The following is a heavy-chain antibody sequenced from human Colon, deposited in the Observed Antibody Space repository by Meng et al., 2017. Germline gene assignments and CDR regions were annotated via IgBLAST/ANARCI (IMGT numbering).Heavy chain of an antibody. CDR2: INPNSGGT. J-gene: IGHJ4*02. CDR3: ARDYDILTGYYASDY. D-gene: IGHD3-9*01. V-gene: IGHV1-2*02. CDR1: GYTFTGYY. Sequence: ASVKVSCKASGYTFTGYYMHWVRQAPGQGLEWMGWINPNSGGTNYAQKFQGRVTMTRDTSISTAYMELSRPRSDDTAVYYCARDYDILTGYYASDYWGQGTLVTVSS.